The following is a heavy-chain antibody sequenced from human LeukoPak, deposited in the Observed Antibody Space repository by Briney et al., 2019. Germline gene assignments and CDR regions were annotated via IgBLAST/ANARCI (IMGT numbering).Heavy chain of an antibody. Sequence: GGSLRLSCAASGYTFSDYYMSWIRQAPGKGLEWVSYISSSGSTIYYADSVKGRFTISRDNAKNSLYLQMNSLRAEDTAVYYCARDGAAAAAYFDYWGQGTLVTVSS. J-gene: IGHJ4*02. CDR3: ARDGAAAAAYFDY. CDR1: GYTFSDYY. CDR2: ISSSGSTI. V-gene: IGHV3-11*01. D-gene: IGHD6-13*01.